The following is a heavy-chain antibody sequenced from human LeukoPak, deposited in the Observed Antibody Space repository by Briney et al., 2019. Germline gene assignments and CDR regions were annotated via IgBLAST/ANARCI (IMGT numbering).Heavy chain of an antibody. CDR1: GYTFTGYY. Sequence: ASVKVSCKASGYTFTGYYMHWVRQAPGQGLEWMGWINPNSGGTKYAQKFQGRVTMTRDTSISTAYMELSRLRSDDTAVYYCAKGQGRLRYFDWFQGLDAFDIWGQGTMVTVSS. CDR2: INPNSGGT. D-gene: IGHD3-9*01. V-gene: IGHV1-2*02. J-gene: IGHJ3*02. CDR3: AKGQGRLRYFDWFQGLDAFDI.